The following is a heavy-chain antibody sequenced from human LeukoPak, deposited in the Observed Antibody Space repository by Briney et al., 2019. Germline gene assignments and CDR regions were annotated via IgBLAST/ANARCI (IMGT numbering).Heavy chain of an antibody. D-gene: IGHD4-23*01. V-gene: IGHV4-30-4*08. J-gene: IGHJ2*01. CDR3: ARGRKTYGGKPHWYFDL. CDR1: GGSISSGDYY. Sequence: PSQTLSLTCTVSGGSISSGDYYWSWIRQPPGKGLEWIGYTYYSGSTYYNPSLKSRVTISVDTSKNQFSLKLSPVTAADTAVYYCARGRKTYGGKPHWYFDLWGRGTLVTVA. CDR2: TYYSGST.